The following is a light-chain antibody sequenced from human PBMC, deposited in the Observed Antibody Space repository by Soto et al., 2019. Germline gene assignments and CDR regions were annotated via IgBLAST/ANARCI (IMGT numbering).Light chain of an antibody. Sequence: DIQMTQATFTLSASVGERVFITCWASQSIISWLAWYQQNPGKAPKLLVYKPPSLESGVPSRFGGSGSGTEFTLIISSMQPDDFVTYYCHHYNRYPRRTFGGGTKVDIK. CDR2: KPP. J-gene: IGKJ4*02. CDR3: HHYNRYPRRT. V-gene: IGKV1-5*03. CDR1: QSIISW.